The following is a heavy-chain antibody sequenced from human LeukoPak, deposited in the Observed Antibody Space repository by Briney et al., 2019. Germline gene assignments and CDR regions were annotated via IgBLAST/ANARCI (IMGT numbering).Heavy chain of an antibody. CDR1: GFTFSSYG. J-gene: IGHJ4*02. CDR2: IRYDGSNK. CDR3: AKDLEYYYDSSDDY. Sequence: GGSLRLSCAASGFTFSSYGMHWVRQAPGKGLEWVAFIRYDGSNKYYADSVKGRFTISRDNSKNTLYLQMNSLRAEDTAVYYCAKDLEYYYDSSDDYWGQGTLVTVSS. D-gene: IGHD3-22*01. V-gene: IGHV3-30*02.